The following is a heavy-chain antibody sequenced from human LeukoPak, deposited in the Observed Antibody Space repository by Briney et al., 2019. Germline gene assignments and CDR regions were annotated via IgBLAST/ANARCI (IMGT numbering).Heavy chain of an antibody. CDR1: GYTFTGYY. V-gene: IGHV1-2*02. D-gene: IGHD3-3*01. J-gene: IGHJ4*02. Sequence: ASVKVSCKASGYTFTGYYMHWVRQAPGQGPEWMGWINPNSGGTNYAQKFQGRVTMTRDTSISTAYMERSRLRSDDTAVYYCARSYYDFWSGYQYPLGYWGQGTLVTVSS. CDR3: ARSYYDFWSGYQYPLGY. CDR2: INPNSGGT.